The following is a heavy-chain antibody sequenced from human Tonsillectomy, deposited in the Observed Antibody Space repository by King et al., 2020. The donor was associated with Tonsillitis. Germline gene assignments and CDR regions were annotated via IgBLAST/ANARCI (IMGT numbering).Heavy chain of an antibody. Sequence: VQLVESGGGLVQPGGSLRLSCAASGFTFSSYAMSWVSQAPGKGLEWVSAISGSGGSTYYADSVKGRFTISRDNSRNTLYLPMNSLRAEDTAVYYCAKSPPLSYDFWSGYYGMDVWGQGTTVTVSS. CDR2: ISGSGGST. D-gene: IGHD3-3*01. V-gene: IGHV3-23*04. CDR3: AKSPPLSYDFWSGYYGMDV. J-gene: IGHJ6*02. CDR1: GFTFSSYA.